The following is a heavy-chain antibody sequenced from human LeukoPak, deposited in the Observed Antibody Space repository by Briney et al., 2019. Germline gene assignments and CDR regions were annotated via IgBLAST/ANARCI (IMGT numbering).Heavy chain of an antibody. V-gene: IGHV4-34*01. CDR2: INHSGST. CDR3: ARRYYDILTGYYEDY. Sequence: SETLSLTCAVYGGSFSGYYWSWIRQPPGKGLEWIGEINHSGSTNYNPSLKSRVTISVDTSKNQFSLKLSSVTAADTAVYYCARRYYDILTGYYEDYWGQGTLVTVSS. D-gene: IGHD3-9*01. CDR1: GGSFSGYY. J-gene: IGHJ4*02.